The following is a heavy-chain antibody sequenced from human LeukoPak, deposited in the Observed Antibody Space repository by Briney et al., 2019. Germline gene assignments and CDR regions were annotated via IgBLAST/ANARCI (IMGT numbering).Heavy chain of an antibody. V-gene: IGHV3-48*01. CDR3: AKPGNYVLHYYYYYYMDV. J-gene: IGHJ6*03. Sequence: GGSLRLSCAASGFTFSSHSMNWVRRAPGKGLEWLSYITSSSNLIYYADSVKGRFTTSRDNAKNLVYLQMNSLRAEDTAVYYCAKPGNYVLHYYYYYYMDVWGKGTTVTVSS. CDR2: ITSSSNLI. D-gene: IGHD4-11*01. CDR1: GFTFSSHS.